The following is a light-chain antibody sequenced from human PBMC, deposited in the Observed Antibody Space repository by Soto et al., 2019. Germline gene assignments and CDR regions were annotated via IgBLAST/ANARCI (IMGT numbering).Light chain of an antibody. CDR3: QPYDSSLSGWV. Sequence: QSVLTQPPSVSGAPGQRVTISCTGSSSNIGAGYDVHWYQQLPGTAPKLLISGNSNRPSGVPDRFSRSKSGTSASLAITGLQAEDEADYYYQPYDSSLSGWVFGGGTKPTVL. CDR2: GNS. CDR1: SSNIGAGYD. V-gene: IGLV1-40*01. J-gene: IGLJ3*02.